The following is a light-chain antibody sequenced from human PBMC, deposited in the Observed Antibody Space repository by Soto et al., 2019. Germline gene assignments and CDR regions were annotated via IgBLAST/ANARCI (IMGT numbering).Light chain of an antibody. J-gene: IGKJ1*01. V-gene: IGKV1-5*03. CDR1: QSISSW. CDR3: QQYDRASWT. Sequence: DIQMTQSPSTLSASVGDRVIITCRASQSISSWLAWYHQKPGKAPNLLIYRASTLKSGIPSSFIGSGSGTEFTLTISSLQPDDFATYYCQQYDRASWTFGPGTKVEIK. CDR2: RAS.